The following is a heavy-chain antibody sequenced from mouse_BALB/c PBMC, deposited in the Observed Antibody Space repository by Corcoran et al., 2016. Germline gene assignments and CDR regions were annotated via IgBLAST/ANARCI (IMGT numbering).Heavy chain of an antibody. CDR3: AILRGAY. CDR2: IFPGSGNI. Sequence: QVQLQQSGPELVKPGASVKISCKASGYNFTIYYIHWVKQRPGQGREWIGWIFPGSGNIKYNEKLKGKATLTADTSSSTVYMQLSSLTSEDSAVYFCAILRGAYWGQGTLVTVSA. D-gene: IGHD1-1*01. CDR1: GYNFTIYY. J-gene: IGHJ3*01. V-gene: IGHV1-66*01.